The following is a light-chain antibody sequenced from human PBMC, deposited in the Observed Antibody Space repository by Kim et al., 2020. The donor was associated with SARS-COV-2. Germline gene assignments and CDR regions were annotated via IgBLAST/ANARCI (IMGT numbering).Light chain of an antibody. CDR3: QQRSNWPTMYT. V-gene: IGKV3-11*01. CDR1: QSIGRY. J-gene: IGKJ2*01. CDR2: DAS. Sequence: SPGQRATLFCRASQSIGRYLAWYQHKPGQAPRLLIYDASDRATGIPARFSGSGSGTDFTLTISSLEPEDFAVYYCQQRSNWPTMYTFGQGTKLEI.